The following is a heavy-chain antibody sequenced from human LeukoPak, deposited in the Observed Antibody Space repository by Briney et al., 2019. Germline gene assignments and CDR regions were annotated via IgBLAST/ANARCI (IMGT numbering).Heavy chain of an antibody. V-gene: IGHV3-23*01. CDR1: GFTFSSYA. CDR2: ISSSGGST. J-gene: IGHJ3*02. Sequence: GGSLRLSCAASGFTFSSYAMSWVRQAPGKGLEWVSAISSSGGSTYYADSVKGRFTISRDNSKNTLHLQMNSLRAEDTAVYYCAKDQIGPQPRDAFDIWGQGTMVTVSS. CDR3: AKDQIGPQPRDAFDI.